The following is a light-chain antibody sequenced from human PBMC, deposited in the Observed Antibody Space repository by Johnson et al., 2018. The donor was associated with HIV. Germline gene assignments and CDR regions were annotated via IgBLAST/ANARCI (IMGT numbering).Light chain of an antibody. CDR3: GTWDSYLTAGV. CDR1: SYNIGNNY. J-gene: IGLJ1*01. Sequence: QSVLTQPPSVSAAPGQKVTISCSGSSYNIGNNYVSWYQQLPGTAPKLLIYDNDKRPSGISDRFSASKSGTSATLGINGLQTGDEADYYCGTWDSYLTAGVFGSGTKVTVL. CDR2: DND. V-gene: IGLV1-51*01.